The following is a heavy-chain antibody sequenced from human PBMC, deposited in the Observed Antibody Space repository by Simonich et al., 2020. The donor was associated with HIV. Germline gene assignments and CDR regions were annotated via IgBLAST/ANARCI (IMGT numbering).Heavy chain of an antibody. CDR2: SYPSGST. CDR3: ARDQWETTGDFDF. J-gene: IGHJ3*01. D-gene: IGHD1-26*01. V-gene: IGHV4-59*10. CDR1: GGSFSGNY. Sequence: QVQLQQWGAGLLKPSETLSLTCAVYGGSFSGNYWSWIRQPPGKGLEWIGRSYPSGSTNYNPSLKIRGTISVDKSKNQFSLKLTSVTAADTAVYYCARDQWETTGDFDFWGQGTLVTVSS.